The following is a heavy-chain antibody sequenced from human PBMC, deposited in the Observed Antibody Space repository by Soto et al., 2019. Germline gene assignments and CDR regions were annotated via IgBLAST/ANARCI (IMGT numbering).Heavy chain of an antibody. V-gene: IGHV4-39*01. D-gene: IGHD3-3*01. CDR1: GFSISSSSYY. J-gene: IGHJ4*02. CDR2: IYYSGST. CDR3: ARQGYDFWSGYWAHFDY. Sequence: PXETLSLTCVVSGFSISSSSYYWGLIRQPPGKGLEWIGSIYYSGSTYYNPSLKSRVTISVDTSKNQFSLKLSSVTAADTAVYYCARQGYDFWSGYWAHFDYWGQGTLVTVSS.